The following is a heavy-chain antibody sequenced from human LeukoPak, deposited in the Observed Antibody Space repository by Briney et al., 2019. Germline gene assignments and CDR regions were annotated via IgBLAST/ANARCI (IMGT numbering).Heavy chain of an antibody. D-gene: IGHD2-2*01. Sequence: ASVKVSCKASGYTFTSYGISWVRQAPGQELEWMGWISAYNGNTNYAQKLQGRVTMTTDTSTSTAYMELRSLRSDDTAVYYCARGRNFCSSTSCSRWFDPWGQGTLVTVSS. CDR2: ISAYNGNT. CDR1: GYTFTSYG. V-gene: IGHV1-18*01. CDR3: ARGRNFCSSTSCSRWFDP. J-gene: IGHJ5*02.